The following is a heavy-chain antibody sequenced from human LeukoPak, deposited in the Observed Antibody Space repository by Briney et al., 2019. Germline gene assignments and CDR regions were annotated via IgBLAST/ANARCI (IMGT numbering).Heavy chain of an antibody. CDR3: ARDPYGPSGSFDY. V-gene: IGHV4-30-2*02. CDR2: IYHSGST. Sequence: PSQTLSLTCTVSGGSISSGGYYWSWIRQPPGKGLEWIGYIYHSGSTYYNPSLKSRVTISVDRSKNQFSLKLSSVTAADTALYYCARDPYGPSGSFDYWGQGTLVTVSS. CDR1: GGSISSGGYY. D-gene: IGHD3-10*01. J-gene: IGHJ4*02.